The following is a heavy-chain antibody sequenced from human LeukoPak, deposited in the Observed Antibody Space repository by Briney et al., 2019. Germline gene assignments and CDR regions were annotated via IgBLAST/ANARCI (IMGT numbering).Heavy chain of an antibody. Sequence: SETLSLTCGVSGGSISSGKWWSWVRQRPGKGLEWLGEISHSGSPNYNPSLKSRLTISIDLPKNQFSLDLRSVTAADTAVYYCARDAAAGYSLACWGQGTLVTVSS. CDR3: ARDAAAGYSLAC. CDR2: ISHSGSP. J-gene: IGHJ4*02. D-gene: IGHD6-13*01. CDR1: GGSISSGKW. V-gene: IGHV4/OR15-8*01.